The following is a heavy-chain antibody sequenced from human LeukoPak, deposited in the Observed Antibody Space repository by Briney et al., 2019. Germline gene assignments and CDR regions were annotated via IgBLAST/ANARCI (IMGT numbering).Heavy chain of an antibody. Sequence: ETLSLTCTVSGDSITTSPYYWAWIRQPPGKGLEWIGTIYYSGATYYDPSLKSRVTISVDTSKNQFSLRLSSVTAADSAVYYCARAGDGGPDYYYYMDVWGTGTTVSVSS. D-gene: IGHD3-16*01. CDR1: GDSITTSPYY. J-gene: IGHJ6*03. CDR3: ARAGDGGPDYYYYMDV. V-gene: IGHV4-39*07. CDR2: IYYSGAT.